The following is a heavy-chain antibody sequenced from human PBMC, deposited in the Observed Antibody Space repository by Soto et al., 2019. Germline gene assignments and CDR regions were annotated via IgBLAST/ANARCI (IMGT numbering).Heavy chain of an antibody. V-gene: IGHV4-39*01. D-gene: IGHD2-2*02. CDR1: GGSISSSSYY. Sequence: SETLSLTCTVSGGSISSSSYYWGWIRQPPGKGLEWIGSIYYSGSTYYNPSLKSRVTISVNTSKNQFSLKLSSVTDADTAVYYCARHYCSSTSCYSPGDYYFDYWGQATLVTVS. CDR3: ARHYCSSTSCYSPGDYYFDY. J-gene: IGHJ4*02. CDR2: IYYSGST.